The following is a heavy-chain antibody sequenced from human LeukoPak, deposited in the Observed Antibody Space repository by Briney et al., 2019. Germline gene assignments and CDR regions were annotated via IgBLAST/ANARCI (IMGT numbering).Heavy chain of an antibody. J-gene: IGHJ4*02. V-gene: IGHV3-23*01. Sequence: GGSLSLSCAVSGVTFTSYAMSRVRQAPGKGLEWVSAISGSGGSTYYADSVKGRFTIARDNSKSTLFLQMNSLRAEDTAVYYCAKDPRVGSRVATPCHWGQGTLVTVSS. CDR2: ISGSGGST. CDR1: GVTFTSYA. CDR3: AKDPRVGSRVATPCH. D-gene: IGHD5-24*01.